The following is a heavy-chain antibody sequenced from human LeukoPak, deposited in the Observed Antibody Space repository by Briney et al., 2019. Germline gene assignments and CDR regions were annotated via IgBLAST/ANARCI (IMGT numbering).Heavy chain of an antibody. V-gene: IGHV1-69*04. D-gene: IGHD3-22*01. CDR1: GGTFSSYV. J-gene: IGHJ4*02. CDR2: IIPILGIA. Sequence: GASVKVSCKASGGTFSSYVISWVRQAPGQGLEWVGRIIPILGIANYAQKFQGRVTITADKSTSTAYMELRSLRSEDTAVYYCARVGPNYYDSSGYLYYWGRGTLVTVSS. CDR3: ARVGPNYYDSSGYLYY.